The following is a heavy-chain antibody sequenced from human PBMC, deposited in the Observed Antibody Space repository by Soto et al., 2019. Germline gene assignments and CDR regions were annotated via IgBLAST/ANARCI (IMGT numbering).Heavy chain of an antibody. V-gene: IGHV3-23*01. CDR1: GFTFSSYA. CDR3: AKGYYDILTGYYSTPNWFDP. Sequence: GGSLRLSCAASGFTFSSYAMSWVRQAPGKGLEWVSAISGSGGSTYYADSVKGRFTISRDNSKNTLYLQMNSLRVEDTAVYYCAKGYYDILTGYYSTPNWFDPWGQGTLVTVSS. D-gene: IGHD3-9*01. CDR2: ISGSGGST. J-gene: IGHJ5*02.